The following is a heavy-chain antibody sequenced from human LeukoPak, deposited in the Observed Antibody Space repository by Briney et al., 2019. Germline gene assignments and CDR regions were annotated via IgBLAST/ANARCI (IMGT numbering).Heavy chain of an antibody. Sequence: SETLSLTCTVSGGSISSSSYYWGWIRQPPGKGLEWIGSIYYSGSTYYNPSLKSRVTISVDTSKNQFSLKLSSVTAADTAVYYCARDWAYYYDSSGYYCYFDYWGQGTLVTVPS. CDR3: ARDWAYYYDSSGYYCYFDY. CDR1: GGSISSSSYY. J-gene: IGHJ4*02. D-gene: IGHD3-22*01. CDR2: IYYSGST. V-gene: IGHV4-39*07.